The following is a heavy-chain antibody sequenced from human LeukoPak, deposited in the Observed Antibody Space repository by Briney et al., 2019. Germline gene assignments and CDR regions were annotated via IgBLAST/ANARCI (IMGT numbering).Heavy chain of an antibody. CDR1: GFTFSRYG. J-gene: IGHJ4*02. Sequence: GGSQRLSCAASGFTFSRYGMHWVRQAPGKGLEGVAVISYDGSNKYYADSVKGRFTISRDNSEHTLYLQIHSVSAEDTAVFYCAKVHEASGYYYYFDYWGQGTLVTVSS. V-gene: IGHV3-30*18. D-gene: IGHD3-22*01. CDR2: ISYDGSNK. CDR3: AKVHEASGYYYYFDY.